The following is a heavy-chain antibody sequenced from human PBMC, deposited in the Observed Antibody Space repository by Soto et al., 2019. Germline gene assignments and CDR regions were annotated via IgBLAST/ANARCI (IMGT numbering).Heavy chain of an antibody. CDR2: LSGSGGT. Sequence: ESGGGLVQPGGSLRLSCAASGFTFSGYAMSWVRQAPGKGLEWVSGLSGSGGTLYADSVKGRFTISRDNSKNTLYLQMNSLRAEDAAIYYCAKEKDYDYVWGSSRYTSDYWGQGTLVTVSS. CDR3: AKEKDYDYVWGSSRYTSDY. D-gene: IGHD3-16*02. J-gene: IGHJ4*02. V-gene: IGHV3-23*01. CDR1: GFTFSGYA.